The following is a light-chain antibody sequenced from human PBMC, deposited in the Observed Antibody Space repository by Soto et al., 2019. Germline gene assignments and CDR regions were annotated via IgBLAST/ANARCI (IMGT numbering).Light chain of an antibody. J-gene: IGKJ1*01. Sequence: EIVMTQSPATLSVSPGERATLSCRASQSVSSNLAWYQQRAGQPPKLLIYWASTRESGVPDRFSGSGSGTDFTLTISSLQAEDVAVYYCQQYYTTPVTFGQGTKVEI. CDR1: QSVSSN. CDR3: QQYYTTPVT. V-gene: IGKV3-15*01. CDR2: WAS.